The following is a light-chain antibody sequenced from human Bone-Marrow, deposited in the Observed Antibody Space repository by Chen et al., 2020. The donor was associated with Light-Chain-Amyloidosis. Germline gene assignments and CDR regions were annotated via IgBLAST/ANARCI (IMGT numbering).Light chain of an antibody. CDR2: EIT. CDR3: RSYTITNTLV. V-gene: IGLV2-14*01. J-gene: IGLJ1*01. Sequence: QSALTQPASVSGSPGQSITISCTGTSSDVGGDNHVSWYQQHPDKAPKLMIYEITNRPSWVPGRFSDCNSDNTASLTISGLQTKDDADYFCRSYTITNTLVFGSGTRVTVL. CDR1: SSDVGGDNH.